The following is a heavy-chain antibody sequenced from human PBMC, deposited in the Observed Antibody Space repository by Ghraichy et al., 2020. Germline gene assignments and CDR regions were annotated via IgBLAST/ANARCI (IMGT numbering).Heavy chain of an antibody. J-gene: IGHJ5*02. CDR2: IYYSGST. V-gene: IGHV4-39*01. CDR1: GGSISSSSYY. Sequence: SETLSLTCTVSGGSISSSSYYWGWIRQPPGKGLEWIGNIYYSGSTYYNPSLKSRVTISVDTSKNQFSLKLSSVTAADTAVYYCARQEGYEQHAGEFDPWGQGTLVSV. D-gene: IGHD6-13*01. CDR3: ARQEGYEQHAGEFDP.